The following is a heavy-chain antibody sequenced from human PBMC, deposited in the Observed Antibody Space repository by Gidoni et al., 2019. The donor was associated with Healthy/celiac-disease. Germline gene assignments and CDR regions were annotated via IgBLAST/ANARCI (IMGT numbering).Heavy chain of an antibody. V-gene: IGHV4-31*03. CDR3: ARFLGYSYDYYYGMDV. D-gene: IGHD5-18*01. CDR1: GGSISSGGYY. CDR2: IYYSGST. J-gene: IGHJ6*02. Sequence: QVQLQESGPGLVKPSQTLYLNCTVPGGSISSGGYYWSWIRQHPGKGLEWIGYIYYSGSTYYNPSLKSRVTISVDTSKNQFSLKLSSVTAADTAVYYCARFLGYSYDYYYGMDVWGQGTTVTVSS.